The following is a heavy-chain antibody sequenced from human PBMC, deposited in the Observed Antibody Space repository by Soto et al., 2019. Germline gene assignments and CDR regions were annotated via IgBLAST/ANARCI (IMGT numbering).Heavy chain of an antibody. J-gene: IGHJ5*02. CDR1: GGSISSGGYY. CDR2: IYYSGST. V-gene: IGHV4-31*03. CDR3: ARGEYYDFWSGYSPNHNWIDP. D-gene: IGHD3-3*01. Sequence: PSETLSLACTVSGGSISSGGYYWSWIRQHPGKGLEWIGYIYYSGSTYYNPSLKSRVTISVDTSKNQFSLKLSSVTAADTAVYYCARGEYYDFWSGYSPNHNWIDPWGQATLVTGSS.